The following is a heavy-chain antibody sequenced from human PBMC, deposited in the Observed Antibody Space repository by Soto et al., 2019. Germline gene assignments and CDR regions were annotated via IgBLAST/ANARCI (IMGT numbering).Heavy chain of an antibody. J-gene: IGHJ4*02. CDR1: GFTFSSYW. D-gene: IGHD5-12*01. CDR3: ARGAIYGGSGSDN. V-gene: IGHV3-74*01. Sequence: EVQLVESGGNLVQPGGSLRLSCAASGFTFSSYWMHWVRQVPGKGLVWVARIDPYGSGINYADSVKGRFTISRDNAKNTLNLQMNSLRVEDTAVYYCARGAIYGGSGSDNWGQGTLVTVSS. CDR2: IDPYGSGI.